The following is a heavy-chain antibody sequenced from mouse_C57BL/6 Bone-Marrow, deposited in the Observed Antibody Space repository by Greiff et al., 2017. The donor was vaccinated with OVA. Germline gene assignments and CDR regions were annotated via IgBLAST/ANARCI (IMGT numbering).Heavy chain of an antibody. CDR1: GFNIKNTY. CDR3: ARGNVGSSFDAMDY. V-gene: IGHV14-3*01. J-gene: IGHJ4*01. CDR2: IDPANDNT. D-gene: IGHD1-1*01. Sequence: EVQLQQSVAELVRPGASVKLSCTASGFNIKNTYMHWVKQRPEQGLEWIGRIDPANDNTKYAPKFQGKATMTADTSSNTAYLQRSSLSSEDTAVDCCARGNVGSSFDAMDYWGQGTSVTVSS.